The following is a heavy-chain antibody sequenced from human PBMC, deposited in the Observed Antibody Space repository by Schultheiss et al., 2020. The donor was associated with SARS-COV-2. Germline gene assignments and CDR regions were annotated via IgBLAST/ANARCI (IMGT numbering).Heavy chain of an antibody. Sequence: SVKVSCKASGGTFSSYAISWVRQAPGQGLEWMGGIIPIFGTANYAQKFQGRVTITADESTSTAYMELSSLRSEDTAVYYCARGPVHYYGSGYYYGMDVWGQGTTVTVSS. CDR2: IIPIFGTA. J-gene: IGHJ6*02. CDR3: ARGPVHYYGSGYYYGMDV. V-gene: IGHV1-69*13. CDR1: GGTFSSYA. D-gene: IGHD3-10*01.